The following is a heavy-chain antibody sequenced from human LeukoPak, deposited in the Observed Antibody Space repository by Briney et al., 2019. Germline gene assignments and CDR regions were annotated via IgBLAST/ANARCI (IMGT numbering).Heavy chain of an antibody. CDR3: ARSSSGQNDAFDI. J-gene: IGHJ3*02. CDR1: GYTFTSYD. V-gene: IGHV1-8*03. Sequence: GASVKVSCKASGYTFTSYDINWVRQATGQGLEWMGWMNPNSGNTGYAQKFQGRVTITRNTSISTDYMELSSLRSEDTAVYYCARSSSGQNDAFDIWGQGTMVTVSS. D-gene: IGHD3-22*01. CDR2: MNPNSGNT.